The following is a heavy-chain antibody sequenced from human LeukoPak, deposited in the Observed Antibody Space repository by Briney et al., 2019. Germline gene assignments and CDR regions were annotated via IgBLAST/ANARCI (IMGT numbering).Heavy chain of an antibody. J-gene: IGHJ5*02. CDR1: GGTFSSYA. D-gene: IGHD6-13*01. CDR3: ARDLAAAGPGAWFDP. CDR2: IIPIFGTA. Sequence: GSSXXVSCKASGGTFSSYAISWVRQAPGQGLEWMGRIIPIFGTANYAQKFQGRVTITTDESTSTAYMELSSLRSEDTAVYYCARDLAAAGPGAWFDPWGQGTLVTVSS. V-gene: IGHV1-69*05.